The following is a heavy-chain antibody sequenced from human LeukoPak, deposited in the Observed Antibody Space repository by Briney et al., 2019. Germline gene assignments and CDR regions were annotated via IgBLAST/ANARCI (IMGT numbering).Heavy chain of an antibody. Sequence: SQTLSLTCTVSGGSISSGGYYWSWIRQHPGKGLEWIGHIYYSGSTYYNPSLKSRVTISVDTSKNQFSLKLSSVTAADTAVYYCARDGLGSYSGTGWFDPWGQGTLVTVSS. V-gene: IGHV4-31*03. CDR1: GGSISSGGYY. CDR2: IYYSGST. J-gene: IGHJ5*02. D-gene: IGHD3-10*01. CDR3: ARDGLGSYSGTGWFDP.